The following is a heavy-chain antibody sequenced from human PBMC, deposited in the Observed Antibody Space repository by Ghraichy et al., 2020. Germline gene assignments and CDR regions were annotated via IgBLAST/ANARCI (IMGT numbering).Heavy chain of an antibody. V-gene: IGHV3-23*01. CDR1: GFTFSSFA. CDR3: ARLVVLTAARWFDP. J-gene: IGHJ5*02. Sequence: GGSLRLSCAASGFTFSSFAMSWVRQAPGKGLEWVSYLSATGGSPYYADSVRGRFSVSRDSSKNTLYLQMSSLRVEDTAVYYCARLVVLTAARWFDPWGQGTLVTGSS. D-gene: IGHD4/OR15-4a*01. CDR2: LSATGGSP.